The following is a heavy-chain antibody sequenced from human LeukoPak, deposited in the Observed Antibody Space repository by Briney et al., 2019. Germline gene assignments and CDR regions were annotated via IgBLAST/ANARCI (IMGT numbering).Heavy chain of an antibody. CDR1: GGSINTYY. Sequence: SETLSLTCTVYGGSINTYYWSWLRQPPGKGLEWLGYIYYTGSTNYNPSLKSRVTISVDTSRNQFSLKLTSVTAADTAVYYCARGADAFDMWGQGTMVIVSS. CDR3: ARGADAFDM. CDR2: IYYTGST. J-gene: IGHJ3*02. V-gene: IGHV4-59*01.